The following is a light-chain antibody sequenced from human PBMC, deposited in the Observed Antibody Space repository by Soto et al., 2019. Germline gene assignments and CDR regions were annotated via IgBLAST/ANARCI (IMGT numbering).Light chain of an antibody. J-gene: IGKJ1*01. CDR2: KAS. CDR3: QQFHRYPVT. CDR1: QSIDSW. V-gene: IGKV1-5*03. Sequence: DIQMTQSPSTLSASVGDRVTITCRASQSIDSWFAWYQQKPGKAPNLLIYKASSLESGVPSRFSGSGSGTEFTLTISSLQPDDSATYYCQQFHRYPVTFGQGTKVEI.